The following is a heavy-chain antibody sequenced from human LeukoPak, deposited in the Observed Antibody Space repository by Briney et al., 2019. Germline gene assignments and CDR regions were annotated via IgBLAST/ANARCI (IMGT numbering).Heavy chain of an antibody. Sequence: GGSLRLSCAASGFTFSSYAMSWVRQAPGKGLEWVSATSGSGGSTYYADSVKGRFTISRDNSKNTLYLQMNSLRAEDTAVYYCAKYYYDSSGYYSDYFDYWGQGTLVTVSS. D-gene: IGHD3-22*01. V-gene: IGHV3-23*01. J-gene: IGHJ4*02. CDR2: TSGSGGST. CDR1: GFTFSSYA. CDR3: AKYYYDSSGYYSDYFDY.